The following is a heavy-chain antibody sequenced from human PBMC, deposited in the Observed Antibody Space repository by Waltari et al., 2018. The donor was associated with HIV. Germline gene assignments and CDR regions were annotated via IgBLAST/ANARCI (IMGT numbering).Heavy chain of an antibody. CDR3: ASAGWYNDLDV. V-gene: IGHV3-7*01. CDR2: TRPDGSGN. D-gene: IGHD1-20*01. J-gene: IGHJ3*01. CDR1: GFTFSRFW. Sequence: EVQLVESGGDLVQPGGSLRLSCAASGFTFSRFWMSWVRQAPGKGLEWVASTRPDGSGNYYLDSVRGRFTISRDNAKTSLFLQMNSLRTEDTGSYFCASAGWYNDLDVWGQGTMVTVSS.